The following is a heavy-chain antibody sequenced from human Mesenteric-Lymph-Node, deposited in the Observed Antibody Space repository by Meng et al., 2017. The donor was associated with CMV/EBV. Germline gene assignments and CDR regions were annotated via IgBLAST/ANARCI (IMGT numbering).Heavy chain of an antibody. CDR3: AKEQSVAGPSDY. V-gene: IGHV3-23*01. D-gene: IGHD6-19*01. CDR2: ISGSGGTT. J-gene: IGHJ4*02. CDR1: GFTFSSYG. Sequence: GESLKISCAASGFTFSSYGMSWVRQAPGKGLDWVSVISGSGGTTFYADSVKGRFTISRDNSKNTLYLQMNSLRVEDTAIYYCAKEQSVAGPSDYWGQGTLVTVSS.